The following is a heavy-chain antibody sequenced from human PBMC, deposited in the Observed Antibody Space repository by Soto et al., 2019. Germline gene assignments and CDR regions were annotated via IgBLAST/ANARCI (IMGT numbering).Heavy chain of an antibody. J-gene: IGHJ6*03. CDR3: ARVRSYYGDYIWGRQTDYYYYMDV. CDR2: IYHSGST. Sequence: SETLSLTCAVSSGSISSSNWWSWVRQPPGKGLEWIGEIYHSGSTNYNPSLKSRVTISVDKSKNQFSLKLSSVTAADTAVYYCARVRSYYGDYIWGRQTDYYYYMDVWGKGTTVTVSS. V-gene: IGHV4-4*02. CDR1: SGSISSSNW. D-gene: IGHD3-16*01.